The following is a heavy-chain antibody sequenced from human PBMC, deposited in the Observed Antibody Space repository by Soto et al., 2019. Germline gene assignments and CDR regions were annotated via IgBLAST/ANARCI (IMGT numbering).Heavy chain of an antibody. D-gene: IGHD2-2*01. Sequence: PGESLKISCKGSGYSFTSYWIGWVRQMPGKGLEWMGIIYPGDSDTRYSPSFQGQVTISADKSISTAYLQWSSLKASDTAMYYCATSSTSWDGRSNWFDPWGQGTLVTVSS. CDR3: ATSSTSWDGRSNWFDP. CDR2: IYPGDSDT. CDR1: GYSFTSYW. J-gene: IGHJ5*02. V-gene: IGHV5-51*01.